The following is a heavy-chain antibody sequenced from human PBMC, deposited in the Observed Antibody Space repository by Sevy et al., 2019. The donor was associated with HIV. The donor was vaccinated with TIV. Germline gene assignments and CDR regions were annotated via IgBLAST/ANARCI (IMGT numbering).Heavy chain of an antibody. CDR1: GFTFNTHA. V-gene: IGHV3-23*01. CDR2: ISGPGLST. Sequence: GGSLRLSCAASGFTFNTHAMTWVRQAPGKGLEWVSVISGPGLSTYYADSVKGRFTISRDNSKNTLYLQMNSLKADETATYYCAKALNPALESMIEVVLRTLKGFDVWGQGTMVTVSS. CDR3: AKALNPALESMIEVVLRTLKGFDV. D-gene: IGHD3-22*01. J-gene: IGHJ3*01.